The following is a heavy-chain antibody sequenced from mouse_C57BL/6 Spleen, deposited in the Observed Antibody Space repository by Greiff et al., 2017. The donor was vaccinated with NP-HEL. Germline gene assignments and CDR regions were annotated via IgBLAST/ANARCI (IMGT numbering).Heavy chain of an antibody. V-gene: IGHV5-17*01. Sequence: EVQVVESGGGLVKPGGSLKLSCAASGFTFSDYGMHWVRQAPEKGLEWVAYISSGSSTIYYADTVKGRFTISRDNAKNTLFLQMTSLRSEDTAMYYCARRYYYYYYAMDYWGQGTSVTVSS. CDR1: GFTFSDYG. CDR2: ISSGSSTI. D-gene: IGHD1-1*01. CDR3: ARRYYYYYYAMDY. J-gene: IGHJ4*01.